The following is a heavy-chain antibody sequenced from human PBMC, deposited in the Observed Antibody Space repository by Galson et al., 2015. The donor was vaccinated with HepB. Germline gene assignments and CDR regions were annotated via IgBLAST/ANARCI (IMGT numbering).Heavy chain of an antibody. CDR3: ARDLSYGGNSPDY. Sequence: SLRLSCAASGFTFSIYALHWVRQAPGKGLEWVALISYDETNKYYADSVKGRFTISRDNSQNTLYLQMNSLRPEDTAMYYCARDLSYGGNSPDYWGQGTLVTVSS. V-gene: IGHV3-30-3*01. CDR1: GFTFSIYA. CDR2: ISYDETNK. D-gene: IGHD4-23*01. J-gene: IGHJ4*02.